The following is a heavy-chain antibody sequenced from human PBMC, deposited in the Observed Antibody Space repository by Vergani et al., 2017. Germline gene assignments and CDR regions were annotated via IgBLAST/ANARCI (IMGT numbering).Heavy chain of an antibody. CDR3: AGTRRYYDFWSGYYWFDP. Sequence: QVQLVQSGAEVKKPGASVKVSCQASGYTFTGYYMHLVRQAPGHGLEWMGWINPNSGGTNYAQKFQGRVTMTRDTSISTAYMELSRLRSDDTAVYYCAGTRRYYDFWSGYYWFDPWGQGTLVTVSS. D-gene: IGHD3-3*01. J-gene: IGHJ5*02. V-gene: IGHV1-2*02. CDR1: GYTFTGYY. CDR2: INPNSGGT.